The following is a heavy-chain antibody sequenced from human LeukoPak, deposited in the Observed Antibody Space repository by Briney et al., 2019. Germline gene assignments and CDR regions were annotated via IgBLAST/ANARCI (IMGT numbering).Heavy chain of an antibody. J-gene: IGHJ4*02. D-gene: IGHD3-16*02. CDR3: AKDTDYDYVWGSYPRGFDY. CDR1: GFTFSSYG. Sequence: GGTLRLSCAASGFTFSSYGMSWVRQAPGKGLEWVSAISGSGGSTYYADSVKGRFTISRDNSKNTLYLQMNSLRAEDTAVYYCAKDTDYDYVWGSYPRGFDYWGQGTLVTVSS. V-gene: IGHV3-23*01. CDR2: ISGSGGST.